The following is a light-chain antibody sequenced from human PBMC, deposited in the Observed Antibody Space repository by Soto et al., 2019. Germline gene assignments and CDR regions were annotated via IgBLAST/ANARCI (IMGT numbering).Light chain of an antibody. Sequence: QSVLTQPASVSGSPGQSITISCTGTSSDVGGYNYVSWYQQHPGKAPKLMIYDVSNRPSGVSIRFSGSKSGNTASLTISGLQPEDEADYDWSSYTSSSTLYAFGTGTKVTVL. J-gene: IGLJ1*01. V-gene: IGLV2-14*01. CDR1: SSDVGGYNY. CDR3: SSYTSSSTLYA. CDR2: DVS.